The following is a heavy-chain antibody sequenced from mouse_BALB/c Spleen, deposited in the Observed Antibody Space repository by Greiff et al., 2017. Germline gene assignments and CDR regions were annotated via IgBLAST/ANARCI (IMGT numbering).Heavy chain of an antibody. D-gene: IGHD1-1*01. CDR1: GYTFTSYW. CDR3: ARAGATVDWFAY. Sequence: QVQLQQPGAELVKPGASVKMSCKASGYTFTSYWMHWVKQRPGQGLEWIGKINPSNGRTNYNEKFKSKATLTVDKSSSTAYMQLSSLTSEDSAVYYCARAGATVDWFAYWGQGTLVTVSA. CDR2: INPSNGRT. V-gene: IGHV1S81*02. J-gene: IGHJ3*01.